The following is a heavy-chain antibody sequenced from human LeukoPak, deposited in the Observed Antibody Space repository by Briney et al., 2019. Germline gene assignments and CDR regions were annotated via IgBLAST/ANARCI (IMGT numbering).Heavy chain of an antibody. V-gene: IGHV3-7*01. J-gene: IGHJ3*02. CDR2: IKQDGSEK. Sequence: GGSLRLSCAASGFTFSSYWMSWVRQAPGKGLEWVANIKQDGSEKYYVDSVKGRFTISRDNAKNSLYLQMNSLRAEDTAVYYCARGAPGDGYNFAFDIWGQGTMVTVSS. CDR3: ARGAPGDGYNFAFDI. D-gene: IGHD5-24*01. CDR1: GFTFSSYW.